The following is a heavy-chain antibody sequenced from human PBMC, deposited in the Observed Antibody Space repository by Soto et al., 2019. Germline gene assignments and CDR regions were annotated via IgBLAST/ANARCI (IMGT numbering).Heavy chain of an antibody. D-gene: IGHD6-13*01. Sequence: PGGSLRLSCAASGFTFSNAWMNWVRQAPGKGLEWVGRIKSKTDGGTTDYAAPVKGRFTISRDDSKNTLYLQMNSLKTEDTAVYYCTTDPGWQLVTQLLFDHWGQGTLVTVSS. J-gene: IGHJ4*02. CDR3: TTDPGWQLVTQLLFDH. CDR1: GFTFSNAW. V-gene: IGHV3-15*07. CDR2: IKSKTDGGTT.